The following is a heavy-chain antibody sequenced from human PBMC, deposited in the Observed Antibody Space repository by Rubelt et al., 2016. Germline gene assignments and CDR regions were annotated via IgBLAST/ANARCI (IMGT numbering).Heavy chain of an antibody. D-gene: IGHD2-15*01. Sequence: QVQLQESGPGLVMPSETLSLTCTVSGYSISSGSFWGWIRQTPEKRLEWIGNVSHTGGTFYNPSIRSRVTISADKSKNQFALKLSSVTAADTAVYYCNSVVVHRFDYWGQGTLVTVSS. CDR1: GYSISSGSF. CDR3: NSVVVHRFDY. CDR2: VSHTGGT. V-gene: IGHV4-38-2*02. J-gene: IGHJ4*02.